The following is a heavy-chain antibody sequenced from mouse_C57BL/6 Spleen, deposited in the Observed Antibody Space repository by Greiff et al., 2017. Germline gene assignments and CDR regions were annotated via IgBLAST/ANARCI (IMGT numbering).Heavy chain of an antibody. D-gene: IGHD1-1*01. V-gene: IGHV5-16*01. CDR1: GFTFSDYY. CDR3: ARVNYYGSSPYAMDY. Sequence: EVQRVESEGGLVQPGSSMKLSCTASGFTFSDYYMAWVRQVPEKGLEWVANINYDGSSTYYLDSLKSRFIISRDNAKNILYLQMSSLKSEDTATYYCARVNYYGSSPYAMDYWGQGTSVTVSS. CDR2: INYDGSST. J-gene: IGHJ4*01.